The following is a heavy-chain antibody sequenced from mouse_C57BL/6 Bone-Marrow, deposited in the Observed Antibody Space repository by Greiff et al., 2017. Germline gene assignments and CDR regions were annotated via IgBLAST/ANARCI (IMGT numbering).Heavy chain of an antibody. J-gene: IGHJ4*01. V-gene: IGHV14-4*01. CDR3: TTPYYYGSSHPRDY. CDR2: IDPENGDT. D-gene: IGHD1-1*01. Sequence: EVQLQQSGAELVRPGASVKLSCTASGFNIKDDYMHWVKQRPEQGLEWIGWIDPENGDTEYASKFQGKATITADTSSNTAYLQLSSLTSEDTAVYYCTTPYYYGSSHPRDYWGKGTSVTVSS. CDR1: GFNIKDDY.